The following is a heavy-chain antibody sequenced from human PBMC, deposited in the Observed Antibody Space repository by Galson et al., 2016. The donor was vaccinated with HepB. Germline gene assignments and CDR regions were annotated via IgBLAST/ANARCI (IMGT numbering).Heavy chain of an antibody. V-gene: IGHV3-21*01. CDR2: ISGSRTYI. D-gene: IGHD3-3*01. CDR3: ARDVRSLWSAYSAQDAFDI. J-gene: IGHJ3*02. Sequence: SLRLSCAASGFTFSSYSMNWVRQAPGKGLEWVSSISGSRTYIYYADSVKGRFIISRGNAENSLYLHMNSLRAEDTAVYYCARDVRSLWSAYSAQDAFDIWGQGTKVTVSS. CDR1: GFTFSSYS.